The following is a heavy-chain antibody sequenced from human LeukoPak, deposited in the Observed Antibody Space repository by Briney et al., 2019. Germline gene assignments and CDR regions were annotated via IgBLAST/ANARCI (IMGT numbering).Heavy chain of an antibody. CDR3: ARTVGAAAGTGNY. D-gene: IGHD6-13*01. Sequence: EASVKVSCKASGGTFSSYAISWVRQAPGQGLEWMGRIIPILGIANYAQKFQGRVTITADKSTSTAYMELSSLRSEDTAVYYCARTVGAAAGTGNYWGQGTLVTVSS. J-gene: IGHJ4*02. V-gene: IGHV1-69*04. CDR2: IIPILGIA. CDR1: GGTFSSYA.